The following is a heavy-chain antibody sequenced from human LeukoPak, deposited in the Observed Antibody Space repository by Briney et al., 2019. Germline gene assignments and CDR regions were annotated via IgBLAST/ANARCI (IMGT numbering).Heavy chain of an antibody. J-gene: IGHJ4*02. V-gene: IGHV4-34*01. CDR3: AREGVVGAYGHFDY. CDR1: GGSFSCYY. D-gene: IGHD2-15*01. Sequence: SETLSLTCAAYGGSFSCYYWSWIRQPPGKGLEWIGEINHSGSTNYNPSLKSRVTISVDTSKNQFSLKLSSVTAADTAVYYCAREGVVGAYGHFDYWGQGTLVTVSS. CDR2: INHSGST.